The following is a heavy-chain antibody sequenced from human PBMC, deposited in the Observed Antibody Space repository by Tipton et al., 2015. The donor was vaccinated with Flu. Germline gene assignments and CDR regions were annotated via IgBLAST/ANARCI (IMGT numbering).Heavy chain of an antibody. Sequence: TLSLTCAVSGDSVTSGDYYWNWIRQPAGRGLEWIGRIHSRGSTNYNPSLESRVSMSVDMSVNHFSLKMTSVTAADTALYYCARDSGLSYCSSTSCYTDFQLWGQDTLVTVSS. CDR1: GDSVTSGDYY. CDR3: ARDSGLSYCSSTSCYTDFQL. CDR2: IHSRGST. J-gene: IGHJ1*01. V-gene: IGHV4-61*02. D-gene: IGHD2-2*02.